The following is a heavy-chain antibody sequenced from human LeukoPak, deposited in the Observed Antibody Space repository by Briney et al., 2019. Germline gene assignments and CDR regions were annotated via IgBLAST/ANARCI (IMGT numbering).Heavy chain of an antibody. V-gene: IGHV3-48*03. J-gene: IGHJ4*02. Sequence: GGSLRLSCAASGFTFSSYAMSWVRQAPGKGLEWVSYISSSGSTIYYADSVKGRFTISRDNAKNSLYLQMNSLRAEDTAVYYCARDGLRYFDRLPDYWGQGTLVTASS. CDR2: ISSSGSTI. CDR3: ARDGLRYFDRLPDY. CDR1: GFTFSSYA. D-gene: IGHD3-9*01.